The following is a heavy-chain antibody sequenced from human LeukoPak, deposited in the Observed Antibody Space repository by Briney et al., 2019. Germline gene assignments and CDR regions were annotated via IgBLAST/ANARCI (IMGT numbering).Heavy chain of an antibody. Sequence: SETLSLTCTVSGYSISSGYYWGWIRQPPGKGLEWIGSIYHSGSTYYNPSLKSRVTISVDTSKNQFSLKLSSVTAADTAVYYCARLDYGDYGTLAYWGQGTLVTVSS. CDR2: IYHSGST. CDR1: GYSISSGYY. V-gene: IGHV4-38-2*02. D-gene: IGHD4-17*01. CDR3: ARLDYGDYGTLAY. J-gene: IGHJ4*02.